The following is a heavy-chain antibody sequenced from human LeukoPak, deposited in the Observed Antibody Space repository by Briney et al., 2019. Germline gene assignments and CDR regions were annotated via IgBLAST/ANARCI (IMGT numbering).Heavy chain of an antibody. CDR3: AREPAPGQAFDI. CDR2: INPNSGGT. J-gene: IGHJ3*02. Sequence: ASVTVSCKASGYTFTGYYMHWVRQAPGQGPEWMGWINPNSGGTNYAQKFQGRVTMTRDTSISTAYMELSRLRSDDTAVYYCAREPAPGQAFDIWGQGTMVTVSS. CDR1: GYTFTGYY. D-gene: IGHD2-2*01. V-gene: IGHV1-2*02.